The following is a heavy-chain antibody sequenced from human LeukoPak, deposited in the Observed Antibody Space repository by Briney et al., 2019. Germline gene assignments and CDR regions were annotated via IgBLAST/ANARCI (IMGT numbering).Heavy chain of an antibody. D-gene: IGHD2-21*01. V-gene: IGHV4-61*02. J-gene: IGHJ4*02. CDR1: SGSISGSISGNRLY. CDR3: ARTYCDADTCYRFDS. CDR2: VHSGETT. Sequence: KASETLSLTCTVSSGSISGSISGNRLYWNWIRQAAGKGLEWIGRVHSGETTNYNPSLAGRVTVSVDRSKNQFSLKMNSVTAADTAVYYCARTYCDADTCYRFDSWGQGILVTVSS.